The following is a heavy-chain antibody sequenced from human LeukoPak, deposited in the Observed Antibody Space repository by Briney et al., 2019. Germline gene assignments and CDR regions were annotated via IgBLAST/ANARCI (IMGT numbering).Heavy chain of an antibody. V-gene: IGHV4-61*02. D-gene: IGHD1-26*01. Sequence: SETLSLTCTVSGGSISSGSYYWSWIRQPAGKGLEWIGRIYTSGSTNYNPSLKSRVTISVDTSKNQFSLKLSSVTAADTAVYYCARDRGGSYRPYFDYWGRGTLVTVSS. CDR3: ARDRGGSYRPYFDY. CDR1: GGSISSGSYY. CDR2: IYTSGST. J-gene: IGHJ4*02.